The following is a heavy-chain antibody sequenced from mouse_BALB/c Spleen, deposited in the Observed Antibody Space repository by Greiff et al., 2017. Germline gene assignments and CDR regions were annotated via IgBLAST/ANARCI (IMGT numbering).Heavy chain of an antibody. CDR1: GYSFTGYY. CDR2: ISRYNGAT. V-gene: IGHV1S34*01. J-gene: IGHJ3*01. D-gene: IGHD2-12*01. Sequence: LVKPGASVKISCKASGYSFTGYYMHWVKQSPGQGLEWIGYISRYNGATSYNQKFKGKATFTVDTSSSTAYMQFNRLTSEDSAVYCCARGATIFTSWFAYWGQGTLVTVSA. CDR3: ARGATIFTSWFAY.